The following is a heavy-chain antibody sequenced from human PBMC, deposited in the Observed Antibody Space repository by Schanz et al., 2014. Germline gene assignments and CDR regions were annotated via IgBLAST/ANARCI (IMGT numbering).Heavy chain of an antibody. D-gene: IGHD3-3*01. V-gene: IGHV1-46*01. J-gene: IGHJ3*02. CDR3: VTEKRMESGTWAKAFDI. Sequence: QVQLVQSGAEVKKPGASVKLSCKASNYIFTKYYIHCVRQAPGQGLEWMGLINPYDDTIDYAKKFQGRFTMTREASTTTVCMELSSLRSDDTAMYYCVTEKRMESGTWAKAFDIWGQGTWVTVAS. CDR1: NYIFTKYY. CDR2: INPYDDTI.